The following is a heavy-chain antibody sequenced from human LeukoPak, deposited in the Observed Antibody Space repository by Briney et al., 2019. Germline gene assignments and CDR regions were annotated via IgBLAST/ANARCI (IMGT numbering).Heavy chain of an antibody. D-gene: IGHD5-12*01. CDR1: GFTFSHYA. Sequence: GESLKISCAASGFTFSHYAMTWVRQVAGKGLDWVSIISGYTGRTYYTDSVKGRFTISRDNSNNTVYLQMNNLRVEDTALYYCAKFLGGDEKVDAFDVWGQGTRVTVSS. V-gene: IGHV3-23*01. CDR3: AKFLGGDEKVDAFDV. CDR2: ISGYTGRT. J-gene: IGHJ3*01.